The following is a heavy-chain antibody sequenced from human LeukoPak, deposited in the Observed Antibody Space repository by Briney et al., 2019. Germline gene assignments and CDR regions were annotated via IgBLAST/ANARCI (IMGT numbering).Heavy chain of an antibody. CDR1: GGSISSSSYY. CDR3: ARVGGVRGDHFDY. J-gene: IGHJ4*02. Sequence: SETLSLTCTVSGGSISSSSYYWGWIRQPPGNGLEWIGSIYYSGSTYYNPSLKSRVTISVDTSKNQFSLKLSSVTAADTAVYYCARVGGVRGDHFDYWGQGTLFTVSS. D-gene: IGHD3-16*01. CDR2: IYYSGST. V-gene: IGHV4-39*07.